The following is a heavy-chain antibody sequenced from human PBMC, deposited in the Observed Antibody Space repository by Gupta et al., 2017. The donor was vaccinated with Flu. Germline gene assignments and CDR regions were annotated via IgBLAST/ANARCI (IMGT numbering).Heavy chain of an antibody. CDR3: ARHSYSSGCYYYDSMDV. CDR2: SYYTGST. J-gene: IGHJ6*02. D-gene: IGHD6-19*01. Sequence: QVQLQESGPGLVKPSETLSVTCTVSGGHLRSYYWSCTRQPPGKGLEWIGFSYYTGSTNYNPSLKSRVTISVDTSKNQFSLKLTSVTAADTAVYYGARHSYSSGCYYYDSMDVWGQGTTVTVSS. V-gene: IGHV4-59*08. CDR1: GGHLRSYY.